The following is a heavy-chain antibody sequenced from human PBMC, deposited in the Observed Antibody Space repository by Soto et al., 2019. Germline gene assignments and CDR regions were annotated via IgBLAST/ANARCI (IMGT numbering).Heavy chain of an antibody. D-gene: IGHD5-12*01. V-gene: IGHV4-30-4*01. CDR2: IYYSGST. CDR1: GGSISSGDYY. J-gene: IGHJ5*02. Sequence: SETLSLTCTVSGGSISSGDYYWSWIRQPPGKGLEWIGYIYYSGSTYYNPSLKSRVTISVDTSKNQFSLKLSSVTAADTAVCYCARGHTRGYSGYDLNWFDPWGQGTLVTVSS. CDR3: ARGHTRGYSGYDLNWFDP.